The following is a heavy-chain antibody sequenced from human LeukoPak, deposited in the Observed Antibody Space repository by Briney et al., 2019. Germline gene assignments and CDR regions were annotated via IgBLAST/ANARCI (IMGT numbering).Heavy chain of an antibody. V-gene: IGHV1-2*02. D-gene: IGHD3-3*01. J-gene: IGHJ5*02. CDR3: ARGLDYDFWSGYYLLDP. Sequence: ASVKVSCKASRYTFTGYYMHWVRQAPGQGVEWMGWINPNSGGTNYAQKFQGRVTMTRDTSISTAYMELSRLRSDDTAVYYCARGLDYDFWSGYYLLDPWGQGTLVTVSS. CDR2: INPNSGGT. CDR1: RYTFTGYY.